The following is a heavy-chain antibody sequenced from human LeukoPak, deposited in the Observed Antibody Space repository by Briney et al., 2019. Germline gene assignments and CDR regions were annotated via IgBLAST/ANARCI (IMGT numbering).Heavy chain of an antibody. Sequence: SETLSLTCAVYGGSFSAYYWSWIRQSPGKGLQWIAEVNHRGDTNYNPSVKGRVTISVDTSKNQFSLKVTSLTAADTAVYYCARGPTISQTGYFDYWGQGTLVTVSS. CDR1: GGSFSAYY. CDR3: ARGPTISQTGYFDY. CDR2: VNHRGDT. D-gene: IGHD1-1*01. V-gene: IGHV4-34*01. J-gene: IGHJ4*03.